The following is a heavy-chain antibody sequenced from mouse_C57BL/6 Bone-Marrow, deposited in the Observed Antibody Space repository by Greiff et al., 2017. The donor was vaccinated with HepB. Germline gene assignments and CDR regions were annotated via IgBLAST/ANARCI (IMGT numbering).Heavy chain of an antibody. CDR1: GFTFSSYG. D-gene: IGHD1-1*02. J-gene: IGHJ2*01. Sequence: EVKLVESGGDLVKPGGSLKLSCAASGFTFSSYGMSWVRQTPDKRLEWVATISSGGSYTYYPDSVKGRFTISRDNAKNTLYLQMSSLKSEDTAMYYCARHLWYYFDYWGQGTTLTVSS. CDR3: ARHLWYYFDY. V-gene: IGHV5-6*02. CDR2: ISSGGSYT.